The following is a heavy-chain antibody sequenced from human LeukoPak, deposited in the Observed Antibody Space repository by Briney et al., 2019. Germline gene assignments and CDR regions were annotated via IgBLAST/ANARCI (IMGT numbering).Heavy chain of an antibody. V-gene: IGHV3-23*01. D-gene: IGHD5-24*01. CDR3: AKTGSEDAYSLHFDL. Sequence: GGSLRLSCAPSGFTFNNFVMSWVRQAPGKGLGWVSTISGSGGATYYANSVQGRFTISRDNSKNTLYLQMSSLRAEDTAVYYCAKTGSEDAYSLHFDLWGQGTLVTVSS. J-gene: IGHJ4*02. CDR1: GFTFNNFV. CDR2: ISGSGGAT.